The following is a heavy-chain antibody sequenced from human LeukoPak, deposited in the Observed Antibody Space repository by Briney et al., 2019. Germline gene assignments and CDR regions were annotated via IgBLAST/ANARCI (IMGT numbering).Heavy chain of an antibody. CDR2: ISSSSSYI. V-gene: IGHV3-21*01. D-gene: IGHD3-9*01. J-gene: IGHJ4*02. CDR1: GFTFSSYS. CDR3: ARDSNYDILTGYYWDY. Sequence: GGSLRLSCAASGFTFSSYSMNWVRQAPGKGLEWVSSISSSSSYIYYADSVKGRFTISRDNAKNSLYLQMNSLRAEDMAVYYCARDSNYDILTGYYWDYWGQGTLVTVSS.